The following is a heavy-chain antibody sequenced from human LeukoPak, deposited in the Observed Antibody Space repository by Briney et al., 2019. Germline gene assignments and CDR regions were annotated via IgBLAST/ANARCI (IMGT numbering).Heavy chain of an antibody. Sequence: ASVKVSCKASGYTFTGYYMHWVRQAPGQGLEWMGWINPNSGGTNYAQKFQGRVTMTRDTSISTAYMELSRLRSDDTAVYYCAVSPYCRSTSCYTTDAFDIWGQGTMVTVSS. CDR1: GYTFTGYY. J-gene: IGHJ3*02. CDR3: AVSPYCRSTSCYTTDAFDI. CDR2: INPNSGGT. V-gene: IGHV1-2*02. D-gene: IGHD2-2*02.